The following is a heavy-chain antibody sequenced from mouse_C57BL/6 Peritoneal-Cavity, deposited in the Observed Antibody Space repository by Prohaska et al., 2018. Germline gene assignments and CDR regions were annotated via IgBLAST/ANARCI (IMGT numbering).Heavy chain of an antibody. CDR3: VGELGQGYAMDY. CDR1: GFSFHTYA. CDR2: ISSKRKNFET. V-gene: IGHV10-1*01. Sequence: EVQLVESGGGLVQPKGSLKLSCAASGFSFHTYAMKWVRQAPGQGMEWVARISSKRKNFETYYADSEKDRFTSSREDSVSMLYLQMSNLKTEDTVMYCCVGELGQGYAMDYWGQGTSVTVAS. J-gene: IGHJ4*01. D-gene: IGHD4-1*01.